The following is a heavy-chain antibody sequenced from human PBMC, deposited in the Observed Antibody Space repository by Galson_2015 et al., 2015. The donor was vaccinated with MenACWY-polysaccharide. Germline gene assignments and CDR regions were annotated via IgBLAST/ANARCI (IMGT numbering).Heavy chain of an antibody. J-gene: IGHJ4*02. CDR2: SGSGGGL. CDR3: AKVGPRSSWTMGIDY. D-gene: IGHD6-13*01. Sequence: SLRLSCAASGFSFSANGMSWVRQAPGRGLEWVSGSGSGGGLYYADSVKGRFTVSRDNSKNTQYLQMNNLRAEDTAVYYCAKVGPRSSWTMGIDYWGQGTLVTVSS. CDR1: GFSFSANG. V-gene: IGHV3-23*01.